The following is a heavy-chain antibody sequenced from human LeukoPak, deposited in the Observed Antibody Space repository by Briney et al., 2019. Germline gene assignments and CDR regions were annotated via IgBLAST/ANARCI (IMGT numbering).Heavy chain of an antibody. CDR2: INPNSGVT. CDR1: GYTFTGYY. J-gene: IGHJ3*02. CDR3: ARDGDAGAFDI. D-gene: IGHD7-27*01. V-gene: IGHV1-2*07. Sequence: ASVRVSCTASGYTFTGYYMHWVRKAPRQGLEWMGWINPNSGVTTYAPKFQGRVPINRETSSSTAYMELSSLRSGAPPELSVARDGDAGAFDIWGQGTMVTVSS.